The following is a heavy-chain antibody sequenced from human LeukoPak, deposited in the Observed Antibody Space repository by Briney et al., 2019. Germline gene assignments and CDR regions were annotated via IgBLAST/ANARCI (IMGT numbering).Heavy chain of an antibody. V-gene: IGHV1-18*01. J-gene: IGHJ4*02. D-gene: IGHD6-19*01. CDR1: GYSFSDHG. CDR2: ISGYKGNT. Sequence: ASVKVSCTTSGYSFSDHGISWVRQAPGQGPEWMGWISGYKGNTYYAQRFQGRVTMTTDTSTSTAYMELRSLRSDDTALYYCARDPGYTSSYYFDSWGQGTLVTVSS. CDR3: ARDPGYTSSYYFDS.